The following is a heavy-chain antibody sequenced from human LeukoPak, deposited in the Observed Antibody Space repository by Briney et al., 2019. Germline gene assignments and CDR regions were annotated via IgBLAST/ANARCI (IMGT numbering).Heavy chain of an antibody. CDR1: GASISSGSNY. J-gene: IGHJ4*02. D-gene: IGHD4-17*01. CDR2: IYSSGST. V-gene: IGHV4-39*07. CDR3: ARCTSATVTIDY. Sequence: SETLSLTCSVSGASISSGSNYWGWIRQPPGKTLEWIGSIYSSGSTYYNPSLKSRVIIIIDTPKNQFSLKLSSVTAADTAVYYCARCTSATVTIDYWGQGTLVTVSS.